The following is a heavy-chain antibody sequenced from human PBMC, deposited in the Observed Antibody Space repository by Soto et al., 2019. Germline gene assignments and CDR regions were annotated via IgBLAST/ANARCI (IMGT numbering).Heavy chain of an antibody. V-gene: IGHV1-69*01. CDR3: ARSIGSVGVGGGFDY. CDR1: GGTFNKYA. CDR2: IIPIFDTP. D-gene: IGHD1-26*01. J-gene: IGHJ4*02. Sequence: QVQLLQSGAEVKKPGSTVTIYCKASGGTFNKYAMNWVRQAPGQGLEWMGLIIPIFDTPNYAQKFQGRLTITVDESTTTAYIDLSSLRSEDTAGYYCARSIGSVGVGGGFDYWGQGNQVTLSS.